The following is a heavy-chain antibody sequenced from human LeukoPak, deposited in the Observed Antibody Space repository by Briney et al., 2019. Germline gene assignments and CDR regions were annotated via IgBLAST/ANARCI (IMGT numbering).Heavy chain of an antibody. V-gene: IGHV5-51*01. D-gene: IGHD2-15*01. Sequence: GESLKISCKGSGYSFTSYWIGWVRQMPGKGLGWMGIIYPGDSDTRYSPSFQGQVTISADKSISTAYLQWSSLKASDTAMYYCARRSVVVVAATQDLAYYFGYWGQGTLVTVSS. J-gene: IGHJ4*02. CDR1: GYSFTSYW. CDR3: ARRSVVVVAATQDLAYYFGY. CDR2: IYPGDSDT.